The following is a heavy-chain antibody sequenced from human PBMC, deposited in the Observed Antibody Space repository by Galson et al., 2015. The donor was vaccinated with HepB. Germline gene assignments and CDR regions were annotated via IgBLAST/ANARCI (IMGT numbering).Heavy chain of an antibody. CDR3: AKDLPAAAGSFDY. V-gene: IGHV3-33*06. CDR2: IWYDGSNK. D-gene: IGHD6-13*01. J-gene: IGHJ4*02. Sequence: SLRLSCAASGFTFSSYGMHWVRQAPGKGLEWVAVIWYDGSNKYYADSVKGRFTISRDNSKNTLYLQMNSLRAEDTAVYYCAKDLPAAAGSFDYWGQGTLVTVSS. CDR1: GFTFSSYG.